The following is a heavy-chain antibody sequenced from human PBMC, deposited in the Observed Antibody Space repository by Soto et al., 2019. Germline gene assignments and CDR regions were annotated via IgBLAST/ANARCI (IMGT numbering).Heavy chain of an antibody. CDR2: IDPSDSYT. CDR1: GYSFTTYW. Sequence: EVQLVQSGADVKKPGESLRISCKGSGYSFTTYWITWVRQMPGKGLEWMGRIDPSDSYTNYSPSFQGHVTISADKSITTAYLQWSSLKASDTAMYYCVRHSYDSGGNYYEGAYWGQGTLVTVSS. CDR3: VRHSYDSGGNYYEGAY. V-gene: IGHV5-10-1*01. J-gene: IGHJ4*02. D-gene: IGHD3-22*01.